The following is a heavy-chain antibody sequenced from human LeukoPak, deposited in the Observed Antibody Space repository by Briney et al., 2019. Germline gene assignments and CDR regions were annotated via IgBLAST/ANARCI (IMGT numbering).Heavy chain of an antibody. J-gene: IGHJ4*02. CDR2: IGSSSSTI. Sequence: PGGSLRLSCAASGFTFSSYSMNWVRQAPGKGLEWVSYIGSSSSTIYYADSVKGRFTISRDNAKNSLYLQMNSLRAEDTAVYYCAREPFSSGYSYGFDYWGQGTLVTVSS. CDR3: AREPFSSGYSYGFDY. CDR1: GFTFSSYS. D-gene: IGHD5-18*01. V-gene: IGHV3-48*04.